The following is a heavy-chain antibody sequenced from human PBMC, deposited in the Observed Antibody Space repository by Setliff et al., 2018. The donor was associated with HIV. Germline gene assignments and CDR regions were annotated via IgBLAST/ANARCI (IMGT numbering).Heavy chain of an antibody. CDR2: ISGGGGTT. V-gene: IGHV3-23*01. D-gene: IGHD3-22*01. Sequence: GGSLRLSCAASGFTFSNFAMSWVRQVPGKGLEWVSTISGGGGTTYDGDSVKGRFTISRDNSKNSLYLQMNSLRAEDTAVYYCAPDYYYDSSGYYSWGQGTLVTVSS. J-gene: IGHJ4*02. CDR1: GFTFSNFA. CDR3: APDYYYDSSGYYS.